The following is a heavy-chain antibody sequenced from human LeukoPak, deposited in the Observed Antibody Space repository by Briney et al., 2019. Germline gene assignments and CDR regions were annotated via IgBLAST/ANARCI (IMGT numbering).Heavy chain of an antibody. J-gene: IGHJ4*02. D-gene: IGHD3-3*01. CDR1: GFTFSSYE. V-gene: IGHV3-48*03. CDR3: ARAVGRLRFLEWPSDY. Sequence: GSLRLSCAASGFTFSSYEMNWVRQAPGKGLEWVSYISSSSTIYYADSVKGRFTISRDNAKNSLYLQMNSLRAEDTAVYYCARAVGRLRFLEWPSDYWGQGTLVTVSS. CDR2: ISSSSTI.